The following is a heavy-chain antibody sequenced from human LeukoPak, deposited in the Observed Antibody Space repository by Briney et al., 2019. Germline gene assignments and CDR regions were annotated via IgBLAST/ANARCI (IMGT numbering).Heavy chain of an antibody. CDR3: ARDHSSGWYSDYFDY. J-gene: IGHJ4*02. CDR2: IWYDGSNK. D-gene: IGHD6-19*01. Sequence: GGSLRLSCAASGFTFSTYWMHWVRQAPGKGLEWVAVIWYDGSNKYYADSVKGRFTISRDNSKNTLYLQMNSLRAEDTAVYYCARDHSSGWYSDYFDYWGQGTLVTVSS. V-gene: IGHV3-33*08. CDR1: GFTFSTYW.